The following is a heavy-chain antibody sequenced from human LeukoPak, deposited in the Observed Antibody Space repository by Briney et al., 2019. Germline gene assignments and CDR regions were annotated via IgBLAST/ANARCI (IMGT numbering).Heavy chain of an antibody. V-gene: IGHV1-2*02. CDR2: INPNSGGT. CDR3: ARVPPYRYSYGPFDY. Sequence: ASVKVSCKVSGYTFTGYYMHWERQAPGQGLEWMGWINPNSGGTNYAQKFQGRVTMTRDTSISTAYMELSRLRSDDTAVYYCARVPPYRYSYGPFDYWGQGTLVTVSS. J-gene: IGHJ4*02. D-gene: IGHD5-18*01. CDR1: GYTFTGYY.